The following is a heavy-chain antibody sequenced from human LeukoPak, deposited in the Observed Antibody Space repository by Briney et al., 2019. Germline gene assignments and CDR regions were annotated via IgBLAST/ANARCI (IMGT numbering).Heavy chain of an antibody. Sequence: KPSETLSLTCTVSGGSISSGGYSWSWIRQHPGKGLEWIGYIYYSGSTYYNPSLKSRVTISVDTSKNQFSLKLSSVTAADTAVYYCARDLYNWNYGLHYFDYWGQGTLVTVSS. J-gene: IGHJ4*02. CDR1: GGSISSGGYS. D-gene: IGHD1-7*01. CDR3: ARDLYNWNYGLHYFDY. V-gene: IGHV4-31*03. CDR2: IYYSGST.